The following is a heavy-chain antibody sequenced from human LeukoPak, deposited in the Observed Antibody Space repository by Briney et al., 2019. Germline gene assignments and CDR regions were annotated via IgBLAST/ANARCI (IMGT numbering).Heavy chain of an antibody. CDR1: GYSFTNYD. CDR2: MNPNSGIT. V-gene: IGHV1-8*03. Sequence: ASVKVSCKASGYSFTNYDINWVRQATGQGLEWMGWMNPNSGITAYAQKFQGRVTITRNTSISTAYMELSSLRSEDTAVYYCARERLYNWNDGGGAFDIWGQGTMVTVSS. J-gene: IGHJ3*02. CDR3: ARERLYNWNDGGGAFDI. D-gene: IGHD1-20*01.